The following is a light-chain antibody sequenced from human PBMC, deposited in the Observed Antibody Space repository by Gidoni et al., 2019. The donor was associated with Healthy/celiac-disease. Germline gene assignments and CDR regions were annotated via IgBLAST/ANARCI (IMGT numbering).Light chain of an antibody. Sequence: DVQMTQSPSTLSASVGDRVTITCRASQSISSWLAWYQQKPGKAPKLLIYKASSLESGVPSRFSGSGSGTEFTLTISSLQPDDFATYYCQQYNSYSLTFGGGTKVEIK. CDR2: KAS. CDR3: QQYNSYSLT. J-gene: IGKJ4*01. CDR1: QSISSW. V-gene: IGKV1-5*03.